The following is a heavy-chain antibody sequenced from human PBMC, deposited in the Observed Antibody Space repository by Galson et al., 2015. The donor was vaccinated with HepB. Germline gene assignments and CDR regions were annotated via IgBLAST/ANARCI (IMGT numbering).Heavy chain of an antibody. CDR2: ISAGGDTT. Sequence: SLRLSCAGSEFTFSNYAMTWVRQAPGKGLEWVSSISAGGDTTYYADSVKGRFTISRDNAKKMLSLRTNSLRAEDTAVYYCAKGDVWGSAARNYGMDVWGQGTTVTVSS. CDR1: EFTFSNYA. J-gene: IGHJ6*02. D-gene: IGHD3-16*01. CDR3: AKGDVWGSAARNYGMDV. V-gene: IGHV3-23*01.